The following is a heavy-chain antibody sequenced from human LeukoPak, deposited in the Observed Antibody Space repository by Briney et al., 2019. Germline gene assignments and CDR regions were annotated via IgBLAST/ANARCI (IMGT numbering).Heavy chain of an antibody. Sequence: GGSLRLSCADPGFTFHDYTTHWVRQPPGKGLEWVSLITGDGGSTYYADSVKGRFTISRDNSKNSLYLQMNSLTTEDTALYYCTKDSTWALFYYGGEGTLVTVSS. V-gene: IGHV3-43*02. CDR1: GFTFHDYT. CDR2: ITGDGGST. J-gene: IGHJ4*02. CDR3: TKDSTWALFYY.